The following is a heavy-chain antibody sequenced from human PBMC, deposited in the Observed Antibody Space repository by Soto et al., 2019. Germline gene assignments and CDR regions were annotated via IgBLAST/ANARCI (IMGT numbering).Heavy chain of an antibody. D-gene: IGHD6-19*01. CDR3: AKTVSQQWLVARDAFDI. J-gene: IGHJ3*02. Sequence: GGSLRLSCAASGFTFSRYAMSWVRQAPGKGLEWVSAISGSGGSTYYADSVKGRFTISRDNSKNTLYLQMNSLRAEDTAVYYCAKTVSQQWLVARDAFDIWGQGTMVTVSS. V-gene: IGHV3-23*01. CDR1: GFTFSRYA. CDR2: ISGSGGST.